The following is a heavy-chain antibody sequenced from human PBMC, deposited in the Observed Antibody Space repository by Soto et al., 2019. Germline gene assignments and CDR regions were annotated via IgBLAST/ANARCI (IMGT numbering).Heavy chain of an antibody. V-gene: IGHV4-31*03. CDR2: IYYSGST. CDR1: GGSISSGGYY. D-gene: IGHD3-10*02. J-gene: IGHJ6*02. Sequence: QVQLQESGPGLVKPSQTLSLTCTVSGGSISSGGYYWSWIRQHPGKGLEWIGYIYYSGSTYYNPFLKSRVTISVDTSKNQFSLKLSSVTAADTAVYYCARDESYVPYYYGMDVWGQGTTVTVSS. CDR3: ARDESYVPYYYGMDV.